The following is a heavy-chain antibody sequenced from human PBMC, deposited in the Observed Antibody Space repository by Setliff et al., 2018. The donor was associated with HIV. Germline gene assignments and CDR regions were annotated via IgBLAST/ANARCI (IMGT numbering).Heavy chain of an antibody. D-gene: IGHD6-13*01. V-gene: IGHV4-4*07. J-gene: IGHJ4*02. CDR3: ARDTRIAATGTYYFDY. CDR1: GGSISSYY. Sequence: PSETLSLTCLVSGGSISSYYWSWIRQSAGKGLEWIGRIYSSGSTYYNPSLKSRVTISVDTSRNQFSLKLSSVTAADTAVYYCARDTRIAATGTYYFDYWGQGTLVTVSS. CDR2: IYSSGST.